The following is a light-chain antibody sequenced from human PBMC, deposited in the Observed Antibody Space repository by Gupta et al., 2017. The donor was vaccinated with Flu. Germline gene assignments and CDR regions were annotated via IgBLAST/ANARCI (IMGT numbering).Light chain of an antibody. Sequence: DIQMNQSPDSLSAYVGDRVTITCRASQSISSYLNWYQQKPGKAPKLLIYAASSLQSGVPSRFSGSGSGTDFTLTISSLQPEDFAAYYCQQSYSTPFTFGQGTKLEIK. CDR3: QQSYSTPFT. J-gene: IGKJ2*01. CDR2: AAS. V-gene: IGKV1-39*01. CDR1: QSISSY.